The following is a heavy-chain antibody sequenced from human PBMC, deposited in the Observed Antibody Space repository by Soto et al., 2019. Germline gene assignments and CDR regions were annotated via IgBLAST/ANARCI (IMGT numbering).Heavy chain of an antibody. V-gene: IGHV3-23*01. Sequence: EVQLLESGGGLVQPGGSLRLSCAASGFPFSSRAMSWVRQAPGKGLEWVSAISGSGTITYYADAVKGRFTISRDTSKNTLFPQMTRRRAVDTAVYYCAEWARYCSGADCRAWGQGNLVTVSS. D-gene: IGHD2-15*01. CDR2: ISGSGTIT. J-gene: IGHJ5*02. CDR3: AEWARYCSGADCRA. CDR1: GFPFSSRA.